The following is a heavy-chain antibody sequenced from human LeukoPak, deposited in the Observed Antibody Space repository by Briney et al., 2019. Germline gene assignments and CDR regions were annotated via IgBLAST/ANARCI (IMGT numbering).Heavy chain of an antibody. J-gene: IGHJ3*02. CDR3: AKDRFSGSHWGDAFDI. V-gene: IGHV3-30*18. D-gene: IGHD3-10*01. Sequence: GGSLRLSCAASGYPFSGSDIHWVRQAPGKGLEWVAVISYDGSNKYYADSVKGRFTISRDNSKNTLYLQMNSLRAEDTAVYYCAKDRFSGSHWGDAFDIWGQGTMVTVSS. CDR1: GYPFSGSD. CDR2: ISYDGSNK.